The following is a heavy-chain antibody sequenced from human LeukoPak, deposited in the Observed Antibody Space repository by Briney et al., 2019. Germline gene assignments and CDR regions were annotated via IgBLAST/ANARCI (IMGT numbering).Heavy chain of an antibody. D-gene: IGHD3-22*01. Sequence: GASVKVSCKASGYTFTSYGISWVRQAPGHGLEWMGWISAYNGNTNYAQKLQGRVTMTTDTSTSTAYMELRSLRSDDTAVYYCARSFADYYDSSGYPNDYWGQGTLVTVSS. V-gene: IGHV1-18*01. CDR2: ISAYNGNT. CDR3: ARSFADYYDSSGYPNDY. J-gene: IGHJ4*02. CDR1: GYTFTSYG.